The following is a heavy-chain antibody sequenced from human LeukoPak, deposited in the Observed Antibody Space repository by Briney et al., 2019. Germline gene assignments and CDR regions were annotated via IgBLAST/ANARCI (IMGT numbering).Heavy chain of an antibody. V-gene: IGHV3-30*18. CDR3: AKDWSSSWYYFDY. CDR1: GFTFSSYG. CDR2: ISYDGSNK. J-gene: IGHJ4*02. D-gene: IGHD6-13*01. Sequence: GGSLRLSCAASGFTFSSYGMHWVRQAPGKGLEWVAVISYDGSNKYYADSVKGRFTISRDNSKNTLYLQMNSLRAEDTAVYYCAKDWSSSWYYFDYWGQGTLVTVSS.